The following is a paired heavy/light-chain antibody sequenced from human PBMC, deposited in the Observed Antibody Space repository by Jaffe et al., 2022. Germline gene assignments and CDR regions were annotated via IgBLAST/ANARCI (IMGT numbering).Light chain of an antibody. CDR2: DAS. Sequence: EIVLTQSPATLSLSPGERATLSCRASQSVSSYLAWYQQKPGQAPRLLIYDASNRATGIPARFSGSGSGTDFTLTISSLEPEDFAVYYCQQRSNWPRVTFGQGTRLEIK. J-gene: IGKJ5*01. CDR3: QQRSNWPRVT. V-gene: IGKV3-11*01. CDR1: QSVSSY.
Heavy chain of an antibody. CDR3: ARDPSEHVGQTTVTNAFDI. D-gene: IGHD4-17*01. CDR1: GGSISSSNW. CDR2: IYHSGST. V-gene: IGHV4-4*02. J-gene: IGHJ3*02. Sequence: QVQLQESGPGLVKPSGTLSLTCAVSGGSISSSNWWSWVRQPPGKGLEWIGEIYHSGSTNYNPSLKSRVTISVDKSKNQFSLKLSSVTAADTAVYYCARDPSEHVGQTTVTNAFDIWGQGTMVTVSS.